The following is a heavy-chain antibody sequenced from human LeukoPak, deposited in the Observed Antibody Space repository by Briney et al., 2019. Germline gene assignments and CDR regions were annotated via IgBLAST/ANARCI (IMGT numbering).Heavy chain of an antibody. CDR2: IYYSGST. CDR3: ARDRRYSYGSYYFDY. J-gene: IGHJ4*02. Sequence: SETLSLTCTVSGGSICSSSYYWGWIRQPPGKGLEWNGSIYYSGSTYYHPSLKSRVTITVDTSKNQFSLKLSSVTAADTAVYYCARDRRYSYGSYYFDYWGQGTLVTVSS. CDR1: GGSICSSSYY. V-gene: IGHV4-39*07. D-gene: IGHD5-18*01.